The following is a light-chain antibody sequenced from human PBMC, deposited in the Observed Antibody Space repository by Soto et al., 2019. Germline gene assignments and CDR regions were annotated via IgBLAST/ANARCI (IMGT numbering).Light chain of an antibody. CDR3: SSYAGSNNFV. Sequence: QSVLTXPASVSGSPGQSITISCTGTSSDVGGYNYVSWYQQHPGKAPKLMIYEVSNRPSGVSNRFSGSKSGNTASLTVSGLQAEDEADYYCSSYAGSNNFVFGTGTKVTVL. V-gene: IGLV2-8*01. J-gene: IGLJ1*01. CDR2: EVS. CDR1: SSDVGGYNY.